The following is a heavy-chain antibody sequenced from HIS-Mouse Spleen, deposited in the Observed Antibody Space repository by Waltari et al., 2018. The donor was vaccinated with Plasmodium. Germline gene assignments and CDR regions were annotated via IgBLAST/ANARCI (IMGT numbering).Heavy chain of an antibody. Sequence: QVPLQESGPGLVKPSQTLSLTCSVSGGSISSGGYYWSWIRQHPGKGLEWIGYIYYSGSTYYNPSLKSRVTISVDTSKNQFSLKVNSVTAADTAVYYCARWVGNWFDPWGQGTLVTVSS. D-gene: IGHD1-26*01. J-gene: IGHJ5*02. CDR3: ARWVGNWFDP. CDR1: GGSISSGGYY. CDR2: IYYSGST. V-gene: IGHV4-31*03.